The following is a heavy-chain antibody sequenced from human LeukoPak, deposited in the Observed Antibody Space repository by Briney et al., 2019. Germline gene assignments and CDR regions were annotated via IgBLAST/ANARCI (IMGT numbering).Heavy chain of an antibody. CDR2: FDPEDGET. J-gene: IGHJ6*02. CDR1: GYTLTELS. Sequence: EASVKVSCKVSGYTLTELSMHWVRQAPGKGLEWMGGFDPEDGETIYAQKFQGRVTMTEDTSTDTAYMELSSLRSEDTAVYYCATDRRAADHEEIYYYYYGMDVWGQGTTVTVSS. V-gene: IGHV1-24*01. D-gene: IGHD6-13*01. CDR3: ATDRRAADHEEIYYYYYGMDV.